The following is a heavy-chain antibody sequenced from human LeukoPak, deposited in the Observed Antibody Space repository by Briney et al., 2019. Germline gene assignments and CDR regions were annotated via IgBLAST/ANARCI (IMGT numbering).Heavy chain of an antibody. CDR3: AKGAADSHYYYYYYMDV. D-gene: IGHD6-13*01. J-gene: IGHJ6*03. CDR2: ISWNSGSI. CDR1: GFTFDDYA. V-gene: IGHV3-9*03. Sequence: GRSLRLSCAASGFTFDDYAMHWVRQAPGKGLEGVSGISWNSGSIGYADSVKGRFTISRDNAKNSLYLQMNSLRAEDMALYYCAKGAADSHYYYYYYMDVWGKGTTVTVSS.